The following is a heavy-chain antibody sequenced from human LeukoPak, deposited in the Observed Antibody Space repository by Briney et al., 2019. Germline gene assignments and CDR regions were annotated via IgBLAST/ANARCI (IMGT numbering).Heavy chain of an antibody. Sequence: GGSLRLSCAASGFTFSSYGMHWVRQAPGKGLEWVAVISYDGSNKYYADSVKGRFTISRDNSRNTLYLQMSSLRAEDTAVYYCVKGSEGADWAFDIWGQGTMVTVSS. CDR1: GFTFSSYG. CDR2: ISYDGSNK. V-gene: IGHV3-30*18. D-gene: IGHD2-21*01. J-gene: IGHJ3*02. CDR3: VKGSEGADWAFDI.